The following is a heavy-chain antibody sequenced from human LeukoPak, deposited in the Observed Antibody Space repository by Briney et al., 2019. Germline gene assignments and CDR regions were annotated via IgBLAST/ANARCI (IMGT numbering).Heavy chain of an antibody. Sequence: GGSLRLSCAAAKFTFSHYGMHWVRQAPGKGLEWVAVIWSDGSNQYHADSVKGRFTISRDNSKNTVYLQMNSPRVEDTGVYYCAKDAQRGFDYSNSLEYWGQGILVTVSS. D-gene: IGHD4-11*01. J-gene: IGHJ4*02. CDR1: KFTFSHYG. CDR2: IWSDGSNQ. CDR3: AKDAQRGFDYSNSLEY. V-gene: IGHV3-33*06.